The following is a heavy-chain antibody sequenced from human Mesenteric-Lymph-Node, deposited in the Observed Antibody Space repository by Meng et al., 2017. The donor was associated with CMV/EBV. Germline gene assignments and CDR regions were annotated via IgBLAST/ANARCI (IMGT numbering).Heavy chain of an antibody. CDR2: VKPDGSGI. V-gene: IGHV3-74*01. D-gene: IGHD3-16*01. Sequence: ESLKISCVASGFSFSSYWMVWVRQVPGKGLVWVSRVKPDGSGISYGDSVKGRFTIPRDNAKNTVYLQMNSLRVEDTAVYYCAELRSSVFDIWGQGTMVTVSS. J-gene: IGHJ3*02. CDR3: AELRSSVFDI. CDR1: GFSFSSYW.